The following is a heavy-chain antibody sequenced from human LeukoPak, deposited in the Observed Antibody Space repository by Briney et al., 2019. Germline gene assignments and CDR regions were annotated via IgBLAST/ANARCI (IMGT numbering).Heavy chain of an antibody. J-gene: IGHJ6*03. CDR3: AREALYYDFWTRYHYYYMDV. Sequence: ASVKVSCTASGYTFTSYDINWVRQATGQGLEWMRWMNPNSGNTGYAQKFQGRVTITRNTSISTAYVELSSLRAEDTAVYYCAREALYYDFWTRYHYYYMDVWGKGTTVTVSS. CDR1: GYTFTSYD. CDR2: MNPNSGNT. V-gene: IGHV1-8*03. D-gene: IGHD3-3*01.